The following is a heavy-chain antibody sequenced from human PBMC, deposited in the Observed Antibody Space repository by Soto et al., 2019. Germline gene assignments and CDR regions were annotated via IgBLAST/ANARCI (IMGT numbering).Heavy chain of an antibody. Sequence: SETLSLTCTVSGGSISSGFFYWSWIRQHPGKGLEWIGYIYYSGTTYYNPSLKSRLTISVDTSKNQFSLDLSSVTAADTAVYYCARDRSGYSSIDYWGQGTLVTVSS. CDR1: GGSISSGFFY. CDR2: IYYSGTT. CDR3: ARDRSGYSSIDY. D-gene: IGHD3-3*01. V-gene: IGHV4-31*03. J-gene: IGHJ4*02.